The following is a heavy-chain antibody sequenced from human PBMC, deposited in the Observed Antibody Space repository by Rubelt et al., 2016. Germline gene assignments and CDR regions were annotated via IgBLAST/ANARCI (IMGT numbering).Heavy chain of an antibody. CDR3: ARDKEWLATRGFQNWFDP. D-gene: IGHD6-19*01. V-gene: IGHV1-18*01. J-gene: IGHJ5*02. CDR1: GYTFTSYG. CDR2: ISAYNGNT. Sequence: QVQLVQSGAEVKKPGASVKVSCKASGYTFTSYGISWVRQAPGQGLEWMGWISAYNGNTNYAQKPQGRVTMTTDTATSTAYMELRSLRSDDTAVYYCARDKEWLATRGFQNWFDPWGQGTLVTVSS.